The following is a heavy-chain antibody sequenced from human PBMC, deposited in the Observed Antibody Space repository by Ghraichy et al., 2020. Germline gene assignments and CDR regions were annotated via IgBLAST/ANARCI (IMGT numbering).Heavy chain of an antibody. CDR1: GFTFTNYA. V-gene: IGHV3-23*01. CDR3: AKRDSSDSFSGVSVFDL. Sequence: GGSLRLSCAASGFTFTNYAMNWVRQAPGKGLEWVSGISGGSGSAYYADSVRGRFTISRDNSKDTLFLQMNSLRAEDTAIYYCAKRDSSDSFSGVSVFDLWGRGTLVTVSS. J-gene: IGHJ2*01. D-gene: IGHD3-22*01. CDR2: ISGGSGSA.